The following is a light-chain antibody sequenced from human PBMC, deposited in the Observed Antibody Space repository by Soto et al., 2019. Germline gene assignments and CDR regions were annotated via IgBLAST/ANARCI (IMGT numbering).Light chain of an antibody. V-gene: IGKV3-11*01. CDR3: QQRINWPFT. CDR2: DVS. J-gene: IGKJ4*01. CDR1: QSVTTV. Sequence: EIILTQSPATLSLSPGERATHSCRASQSVTTVLAWYQQIPGQSPRLLVYDVSKRATGIPARFSGSGSGTDFTLTISSLEPEDFAVYYCQQRINWPFTFGGGTKVEIK.